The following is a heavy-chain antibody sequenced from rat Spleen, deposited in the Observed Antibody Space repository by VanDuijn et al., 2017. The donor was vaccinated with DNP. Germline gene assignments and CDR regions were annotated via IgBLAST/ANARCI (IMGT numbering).Heavy chain of an antibody. V-gene: IGHV5-25*01. CDR2: ITSGGSNS. CDR1: GFTFSNFA. D-gene: IGHD1-10*01. CDR3: AKIEQLRFAY. Sequence: EVQLVESGGGLVQPGRSLKLSCAASGFTFSNFAMAWVRQAPKKGLEWVSTITSGGSNSYYPDSVKGRFTISRDNAKSTLYLQMDSLRSEDTATYYCAKIEQLRFAYWGQGTLVTVSS. J-gene: IGHJ3*01.